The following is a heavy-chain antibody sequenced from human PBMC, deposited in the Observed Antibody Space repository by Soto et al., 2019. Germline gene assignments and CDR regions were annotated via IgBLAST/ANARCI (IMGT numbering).Heavy chain of an antibody. CDR2: INHSGST. CDR3: AREAIVVVPAAFYYYYYGMDV. Sequence: SETLSLTCAVYGGSFSGYYWSWIRHPPGKGLEWIGEINHSGSTNYNPSLKSRVTISVDTSKNQFSLKLSSVTAADTAVYYCAREAIVVVPAAFYYYYYGMDVWGQGTTVTVSS. D-gene: IGHD2-2*01. V-gene: IGHV4-34*01. CDR1: GGSFSGYY. J-gene: IGHJ6*02.